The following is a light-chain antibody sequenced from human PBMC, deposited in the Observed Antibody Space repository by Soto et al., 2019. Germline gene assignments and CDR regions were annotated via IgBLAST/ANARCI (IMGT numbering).Light chain of an antibody. CDR2: GVT. Sequence: QSALTQPASVSGSPGQSITISCTGASGDFGGYNYVSWYQQHPGKAPQLLIYGVTNRPSGVSNRFSGSKSGNTASLTISGLQADDEAKYYCNSYPTSNTPPVFGTGTKVTVL. J-gene: IGLJ1*01. CDR1: SGDFGGYNY. CDR3: NSYPTSNTPPV. V-gene: IGLV2-14*03.